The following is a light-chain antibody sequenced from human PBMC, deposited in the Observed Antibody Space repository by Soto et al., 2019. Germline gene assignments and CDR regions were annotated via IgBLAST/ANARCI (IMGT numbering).Light chain of an antibody. V-gene: IGKV1-5*03. CDR1: QSISSW. J-gene: IGKJ2*01. CDR3: QQYNTYTYT. CDR2: KAS. Sequence: DIQMTQSPSTLSASVGDRVTITCRASQSISSWLAWYQQKPGKAPKLLIYKASTLESGVPSRFSGSGSGTEFTLTISGLQPDDFATYYCQQYNTYTYTFGQGTKLEI.